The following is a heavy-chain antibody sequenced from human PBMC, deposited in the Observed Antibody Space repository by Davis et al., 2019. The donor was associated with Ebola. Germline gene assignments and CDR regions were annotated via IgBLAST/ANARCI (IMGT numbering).Heavy chain of an antibody. J-gene: IGHJ4*02. Sequence: PSETLSLTCTVSGGSISSGDYYWSWIRQPPGKGLEWIGYIYYGGSTYYNPSLTSRVTMSVDTSENRLSLKLSSVTAADTAVYYCASGGKAYFDYWGQGTLVTVSS. V-gene: IGHV4-30-4*01. CDR2: IYYGGST. D-gene: IGHD4-23*01. CDR3: ASGGKAYFDY. CDR1: GGSISSGDYY.